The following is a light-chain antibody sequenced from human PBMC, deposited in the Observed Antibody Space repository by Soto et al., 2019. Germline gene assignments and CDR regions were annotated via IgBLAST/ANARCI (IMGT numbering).Light chain of an antibody. CDR1: SSEVGSYNY. J-gene: IGLJ2*01. V-gene: IGLV2-23*01. Sequence: QSVLTQPASLSASPGQSITISCTGTSSEVGSYNYNCWYQHRPGKAPKLLIHEGTKRPSGVSDRFSASTSDTTASLTISGLQAEDEADYYCSLYGGTLFGGGTKLTVL. CDR2: EGT. CDR3: SLYGGTL.